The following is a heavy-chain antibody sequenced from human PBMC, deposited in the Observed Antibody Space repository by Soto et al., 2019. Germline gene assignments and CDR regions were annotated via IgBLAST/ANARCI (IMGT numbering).Heavy chain of an antibody. D-gene: IGHD3-22*01. CDR2: ISGRSNTI. Sequence: GGSLSLSCVASEFTFCDYDMNWVRQAPGKGLEWVSFISGRSNTIYYADSVKGRFTISRDNAKNSLYLLMNSLRAEDTAVYYCTREGDGSGFFSDFWGQGALLTVSS. J-gene: IGHJ4*02. V-gene: IGHV3-48*01. CDR3: TREGDGSGFFSDF. CDR1: EFTFCDYD.